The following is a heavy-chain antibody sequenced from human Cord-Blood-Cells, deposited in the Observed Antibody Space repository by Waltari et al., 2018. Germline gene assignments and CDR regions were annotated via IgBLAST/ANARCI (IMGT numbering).Heavy chain of an antibody. V-gene: IGHV4-30-4*08. D-gene: IGHD3-10*01. J-gene: IGHJ6*03. CDR1: GGSISSGDYY. Sequence: QVQLQESGPGLVKPSQTLSLTCTVSGGSISSGDYYWSWIRPPPGQGREWIGYIYYSGSTYYNPSLKSRVTISVDTSKNQFSLKLSSVTAADTAVYYCARGPYGSGRFKYYYYYYMDVWGKGTTVTVSS. CDR3: ARGPYGSGRFKYYYYYYMDV. CDR2: IYYSGST.